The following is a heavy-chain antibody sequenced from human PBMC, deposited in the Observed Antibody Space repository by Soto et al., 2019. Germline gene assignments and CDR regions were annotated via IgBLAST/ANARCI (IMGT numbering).Heavy chain of an antibody. CDR3: ARGWGRIFDY. V-gene: IGHV4-34*01. D-gene: IGHD7-27*01. Sequence: QVQLQQWGAGLLKPSETLSLTCAVYGRSFSGYYWNWIRQPPGKGLEWIGEINHSGSTNYNPSLKSRVTISVDTSKNQFSLKLSSVTAADMAVYYCARGWGRIFDYWGQGTLVTVSS. CDR1: GRSFSGYY. CDR2: INHSGST. J-gene: IGHJ4*02.